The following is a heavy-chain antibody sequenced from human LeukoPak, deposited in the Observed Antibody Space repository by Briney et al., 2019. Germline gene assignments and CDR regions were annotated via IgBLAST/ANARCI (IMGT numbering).Heavy chain of an antibody. D-gene: IGHD2-2*01. Sequence: PGRSLRLSCAASGFTFSSYWMHWVRQAPGKGLVWVSRINSDGSSTSYADSVKGRFTISRDNAKNTLYLQMNSLRAEDTAVYYCARENQYCSSTSCYFGYWGQGTLVTVSS. V-gene: IGHV3-74*01. CDR1: GFTFSSYW. CDR2: INSDGSST. CDR3: ARENQYCSSTSCYFGY. J-gene: IGHJ4*02.